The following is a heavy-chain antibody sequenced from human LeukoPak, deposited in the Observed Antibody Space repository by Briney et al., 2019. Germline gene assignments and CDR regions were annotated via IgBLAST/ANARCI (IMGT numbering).Heavy chain of an antibody. CDR3: ARVFGYYYLYMDV. V-gene: IGHV1-18*01. CDR2: ISPENGDT. Sequence: ASVKVSCKASGYTFVNFGLIWVRQAPGQGLEWMGWISPENGDTNYAQTFQDRVTMTTDTSTNTAYMELRSLTSDDTAVYFCARVFGYYYLYMDVWGEGTTVIIFS. D-gene: IGHD3-3*01. CDR1: GYTFVNFG. J-gene: IGHJ6*03.